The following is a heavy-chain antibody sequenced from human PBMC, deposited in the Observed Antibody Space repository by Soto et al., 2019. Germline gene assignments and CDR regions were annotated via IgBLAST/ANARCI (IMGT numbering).Heavy chain of an antibody. CDR3: AKVIVGSTAWFDS. Sequence: GGSLRLSCAASGFTFSSYPMSWVRQAPGKGLDWISYISSSGGSTYYAASVKGRLTISRDNSKNTLYLQMNSLRVEDTAVYYCAKVIVGSTAWFDSWGQGTLVTVSS. J-gene: IGHJ5*01. D-gene: IGHD1-26*01. CDR2: ISSSGGST. V-gene: IGHV3-23*01. CDR1: GFTFSSYP.